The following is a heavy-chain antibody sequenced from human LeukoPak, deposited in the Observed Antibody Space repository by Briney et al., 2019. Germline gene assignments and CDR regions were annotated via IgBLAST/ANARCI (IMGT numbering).Heavy chain of an antibody. J-gene: IGHJ4*02. CDR1: GFSFSSNS. Sequence: PGGSLRLSCAASGFSFSSNSMNWVRQAPGKGLEWVSYISGSSSTIYYADSVKGRFTISRDNAKNSLYLQMNSLRAEDTAVYYCARGIDYWDQGSLVTVSS. CDR3: ARGIDY. CDR2: ISGSSSTI. V-gene: IGHV3-48*01.